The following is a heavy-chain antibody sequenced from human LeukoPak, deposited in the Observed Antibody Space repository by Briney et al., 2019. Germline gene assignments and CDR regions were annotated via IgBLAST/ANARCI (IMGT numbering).Heavy chain of an antibody. J-gene: IGHJ4*02. Sequence: PGGSLRLSCAASGFTFSSYSMNWVRQAPGKGLEWVSSISSTSSYISYTDSVKGRFTISRDNAKNSLYLQMNSLRAEDTAVYYCARAEQRYYYDTSGLRLPDYWGQGTLVTVSS. V-gene: IGHV3-21*01. CDR3: ARAEQRYYYDTSGLRLPDY. CDR2: ISSTSSYI. D-gene: IGHD3-22*01. CDR1: GFTFSSYS.